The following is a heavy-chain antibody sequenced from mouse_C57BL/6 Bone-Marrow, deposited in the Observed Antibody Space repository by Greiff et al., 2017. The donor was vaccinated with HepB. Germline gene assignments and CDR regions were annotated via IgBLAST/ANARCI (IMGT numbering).Heavy chain of an antibody. CDR1: GYTFTSYG. J-gene: IGHJ1*03. D-gene: IGHD2-1*01. CDR3: ARPYDNYYWYCDV. CDR2: IYPRSGNT. V-gene: IGHV1-81*01. Sequence: VQLQQSGAELARPGASVKLSCKASGYTFTSYGISWVKQRTGQGLEWIGEIYPRSGNTYYNEKFKGKATLTADKSSSTAYMELRSLTSEDSAVYFCARPYDNYYWYCDVWGTGTTVTVSS.